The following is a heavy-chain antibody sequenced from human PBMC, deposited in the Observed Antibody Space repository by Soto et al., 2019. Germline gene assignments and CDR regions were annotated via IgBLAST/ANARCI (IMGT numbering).Heavy chain of an antibody. Sequence: QVQLVQSGAEVKKPGASVKVSCKASGYTFTSYGISWVRQAPGQGLEWMGWISAYNGNTNYAQKLQGRVTMTTETSTSTAYMGLGGLRSDDTAVYYCARSWMLEAATRGAFDIWGQGTMVTVSS. CDR2: ISAYNGNT. CDR3: ARSWMLEAATRGAFDI. V-gene: IGHV1-18*04. CDR1: GYTFTSYG. D-gene: IGHD2-15*01. J-gene: IGHJ3*02.